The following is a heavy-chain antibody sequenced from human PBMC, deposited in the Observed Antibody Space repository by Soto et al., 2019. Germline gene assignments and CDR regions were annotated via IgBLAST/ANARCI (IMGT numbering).Heavy chain of an antibody. CDR2: VKSKADGGSG. CDR3: TTDSRTTLPEIRFDY. Sequence: EVQLVESXGGLVKXXGXLXLSXXASGXPFNNAWIXWVXQVPXXXXXXXGRVKSKADGGSGDYAAPVKGRFVVSRDXSXXXXXXXXXXLXIEDTGVYYCTTDSRTTLPEIRFDYWGHGTQVTVXS. D-gene: IGHD1-26*01. CDR1: GXPFNNAW. J-gene: IGHJ4*01. V-gene: IGHV3-15*07.